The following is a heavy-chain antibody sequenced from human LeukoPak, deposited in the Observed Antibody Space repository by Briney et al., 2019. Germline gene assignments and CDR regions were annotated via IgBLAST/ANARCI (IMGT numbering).Heavy chain of an antibody. D-gene: IGHD3-3*01. Sequence: GGSLRLSCAASGFSLNYYWMTWVRQAPGKGLEWVANIKPDGSEKYYVDSVKGRFIVSRDNAENSLYLQMNSLRVEDTAVYYCASTSWSGYDYWGQGTLVTVSS. CDR3: ASTSWSGYDY. CDR2: IKPDGSEK. J-gene: IGHJ4*02. V-gene: IGHV3-7*01. CDR1: GFSLNYYW.